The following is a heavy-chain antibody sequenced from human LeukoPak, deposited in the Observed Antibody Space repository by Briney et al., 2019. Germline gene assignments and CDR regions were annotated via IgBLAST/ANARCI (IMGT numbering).Heavy chain of an antibody. CDR2: IRYDGSNK. CDR1: GFTFSSYG. D-gene: IGHD6-13*01. J-gene: IGHJ3*02. CDR3: AKVYRSSWRNDAFDI. V-gene: IGHV3-30*02. Sequence: GGSLRLSCAASGFTFSSYGMHWVRQAPGKGLEWVAFIRYDGSNKYYADSVKGRFTISRDNSKNTLYLQMNSLRAEDTAVYYCAKVYRSSWRNDAFDIWGQGTMVTVSS.